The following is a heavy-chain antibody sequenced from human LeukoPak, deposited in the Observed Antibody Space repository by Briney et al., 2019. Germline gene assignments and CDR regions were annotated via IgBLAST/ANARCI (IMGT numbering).Heavy chain of an antibody. CDR3: AKELGIAVAGTSSGVDWFDP. D-gene: IGHD6-19*01. V-gene: IGHV3-23*01. Sequence: GGSLRLSCAASGFTFSSYAMSWVRQAPGKGLEWVSAISGSGGSTYYADSVKGRFTISRDNSKNTPYLQMNSLRAEDTAVYYCAKELGIAVAGTSSGVDWFDPWGQGTLVTVSS. CDR2: ISGSGGST. J-gene: IGHJ5*02. CDR1: GFTFSSYA.